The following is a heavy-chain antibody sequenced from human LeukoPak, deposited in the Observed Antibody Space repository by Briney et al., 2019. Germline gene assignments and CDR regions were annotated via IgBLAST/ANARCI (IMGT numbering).Heavy chain of an antibody. Sequence: PGGSLRLSCAASGFNYRSYAMSWVRQAPGKGLEWVSSISSRSSYIYYADSVKGRFTISRDNAKNSLYLQMNSLRAEDTAVYYCARVPTALVGGAFDYWGRGTLVTVSS. J-gene: IGHJ4*02. V-gene: IGHV3-21*01. CDR1: GFNYRSYA. CDR2: ISSRSSYI. D-gene: IGHD1-26*01. CDR3: ARVPTALVGGAFDY.